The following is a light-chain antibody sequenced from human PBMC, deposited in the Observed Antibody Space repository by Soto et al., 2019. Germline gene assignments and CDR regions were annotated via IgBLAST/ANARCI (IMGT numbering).Light chain of an antibody. Sequence: DIQMTQSPSTLSASVGDRVTISCTASQSIRYWLAWFQKKPGKAPRVLIYEASRLESGVPSRISGSGSGTEFTLTISSLQPDDFATYYCQQYTNYPWTFGQGTKVDIK. CDR1: QSIRYW. CDR2: EAS. V-gene: IGKV1-5*03. CDR3: QQYTNYPWT. J-gene: IGKJ1*01.